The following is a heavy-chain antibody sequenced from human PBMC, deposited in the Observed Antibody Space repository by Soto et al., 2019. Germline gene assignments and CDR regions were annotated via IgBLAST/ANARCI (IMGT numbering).Heavy chain of an antibody. CDR1: WYTFTRYG. D-gene: IGHD3-16*01. Sequence: QVQLVQSGAEVKNTGASVKVSCKASWYTFTRYGISWARHAPGEGLEWMGWINTYNGNTNYAQNVQARVTLTTYTTPSTAYMELRGRSSNHTAIYGGAVVDDYFTPGPQDIWGQGPTVIVSS. V-gene: IGHV1-18*01. J-gene: IGHJ6*02. CDR2: INTYNGNT. CDR3: AVVDDYFTPGPQDI.